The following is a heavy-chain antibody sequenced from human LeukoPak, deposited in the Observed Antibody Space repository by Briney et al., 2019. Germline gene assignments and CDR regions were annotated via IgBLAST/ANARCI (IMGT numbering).Heavy chain of an antibody. CDR2: ISATGHST. D-gene: IGHD2-15*01. J-gene: IGHJ4*02. V-gene: IGHV3-23*01. CDR1: GFTLSTYA. CDR3: SPTP. Sequence: GRSLRLSCAASGFTLSTYAMGWARQAPGKGLEWLSSISATGHSTYYADSAKGRFTISRDNSRNTLYLQMNSLRAEDTAIYSCSPTPGGQGTLVTVSP.